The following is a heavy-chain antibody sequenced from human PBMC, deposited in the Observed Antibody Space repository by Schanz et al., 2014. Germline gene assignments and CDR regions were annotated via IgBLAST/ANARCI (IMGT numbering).Heavy chain of an antibody. CDR2: INSDGSST. D-gene: IGHD2-2*01. Sequence: EVQLVESGGGFVQPGGSLRLSCAASGFTFSSYWMHWVRQAPGKGLVWVSHINSDGSSTSYADSVKGRFTISRDNAKNTLYLQMNSLRAEDTAVYFCSRSPRLVVVPAANDAFDIWGQGTMVTVSS. V-gene: IGHV3-74*01. CDR1: GFTFSSYW. J-gene: IGHJ3*02. CDR3: SRSPRLVVVPAANDAFDI.